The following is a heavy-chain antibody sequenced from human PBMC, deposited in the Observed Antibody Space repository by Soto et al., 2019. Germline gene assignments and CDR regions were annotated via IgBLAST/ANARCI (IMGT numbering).Heavy chain of an antibody. J-gene: IGHJ6*02. CDR1: GYVFSDNG. Sequence: QVQLVQSGAEVKKPGASVKVSCKASGYVFSDNGVSWVRQVPGQGLEWMGWISTYTGKTKYAQKFQDRVSLTTDTSTSTAYMDLRRLRPDETAVYXXXXXGQFAPNGNQLMDVWGQGTTVTVS. CDR3: XXXGQFAPNGNQLMDV. D-gene: IGHD1-1*01. V-gene: IGHV1-18*04. CDR2: ISTYTGKT.